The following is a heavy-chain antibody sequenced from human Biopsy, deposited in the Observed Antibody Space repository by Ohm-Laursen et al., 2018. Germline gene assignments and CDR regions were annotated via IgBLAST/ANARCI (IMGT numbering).Heavy chain of an antibody. CDR3: TRGGYYYDSLAYYYWFDP. V-gene: IGHV1-2*02. CDR1: GYTLTGYH. CDR2: INAKIGDT. D-gene: IGHD3-22*01. J-gene: IGHJ5*02. Sequence: SVKVSCKASGYTLTGYHVHWVRQAPGPGLEWMGWINAKIGDTNYAQRFQGRVTMTRDTSISTAYVDLSSLRSDDTAVYYCTRGGYYYDSLAYYYWFDPWGQGTLVTVSS.